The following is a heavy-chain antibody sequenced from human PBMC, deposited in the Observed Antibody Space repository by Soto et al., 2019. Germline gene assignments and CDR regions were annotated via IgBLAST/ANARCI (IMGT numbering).Heavy chain of an antibody. Sequence: AGGSLRLSCAASGFTFSSYAMHWVRQAPGKGLEYVSAISSNGGSTYYANSVKGRFTISRDNSKNTLYLQMGSLRAEDMAVYYCARDRGSYAFDIWGQGTMVTVSS. D-gene: IGHD5-12*01. CDR2: ISSNGGST. V-gene: IGHV3-64*01. CDR1: GFTFSSYA. J-gene: IGHJ3*02. CDR3: ARDRGSYAFDI.